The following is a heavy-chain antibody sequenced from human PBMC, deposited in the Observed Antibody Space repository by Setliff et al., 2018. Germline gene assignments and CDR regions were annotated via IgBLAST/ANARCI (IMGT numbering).Heavy chain of an antibody. D-gene: IGHD3-16*01. CDR2: INWDGRTR. Sequence: PGGSLRLSCTASGFTFGDYAMSWVRQVPGKGLEWVSTINWDGRTRAYTDSVKGRFTISRDNAKNSLYLQMNSLRAEDTALYYCALFGDRNTFPVWGQGTMVT. J-gene: IGHJ3*01. CDR1: GFTFGDYA. V-gene: IGHV3-20*04. CDR3: ALFGDRNTFPV.